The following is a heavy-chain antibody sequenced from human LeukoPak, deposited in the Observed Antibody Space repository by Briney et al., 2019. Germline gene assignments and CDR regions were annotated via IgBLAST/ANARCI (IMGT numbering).Heavy chain of an antibody. Sequence: KPGGSLRLSCAASGFTFSSYSMNWVRQAPGKGLEWVSSISSSSSYIYYADSVKGRFTLSRDNAKNSLYLQMNSLRAEDTAAYYCAVASSGYYLDAFDIWGQGTMVTVSS. V-gene: IGHV3-21*01. D-gene: IGHD3-22*01. CDR1: GFTFSSYS. CDR3: AVASSGYYLDAFDI. CDR2: ISSSSSYI. J-gene: IGHJ3*02.